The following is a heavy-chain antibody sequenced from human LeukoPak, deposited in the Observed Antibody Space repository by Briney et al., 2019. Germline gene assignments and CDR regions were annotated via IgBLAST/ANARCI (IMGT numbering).Heavy chain of an antibody. Sequence: PGGSLRLSCAASGFTFSSYWMSWVRQAPGKGLEWVANIKQDGTEILYMDSVKGRFTISRDNAKNSLFLQMNSLRAEDTAVYYCAREGIQLWSAFFDYWGQGTLVTVSS. D-gene: IGHD5-18*01. CDR1: GFTFSSYW. J-gene: IGHJ4*02. CDR2: IKQDGTEI. V-gene: IGHV3-7*01. CDR3: AREGIQLWSAFFDY.